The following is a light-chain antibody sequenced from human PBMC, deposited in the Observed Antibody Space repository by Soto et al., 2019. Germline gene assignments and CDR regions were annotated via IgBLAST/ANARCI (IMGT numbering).Light chain of an antibody. CDR2: SNN. J-gene: IGLJ1*01. CDR1: SSNIGSNT. V-gene: IGLV1-44*01. CDR3: AAWDDSLNGVYV. Sequence: QSVLTQPPSASGTPGQRVTISCSGSSSNIGSNTVNWYQQLPGTAPKLLIYSNNQRPSGVPDRFSGSKSGPSASLAISGLQSEDEADYYCAAWDDSLNGVYVFGTGTKVTVL.